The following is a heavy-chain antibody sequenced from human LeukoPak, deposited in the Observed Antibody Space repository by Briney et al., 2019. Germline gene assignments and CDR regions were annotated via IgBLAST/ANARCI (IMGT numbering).Heavy chain of an antibody. CDR3: ARSFSWRAGYFDY. CDR1: GGSISSGGYF. V-gene: IGHV4-61*08. CDR2: INRSGST. D-gene: IGHD6-13*01. Sequence: TSETLSLTCTVSGGSISSGGYFWSWFRQPPGKGLEWIGEINRSGSTNYNSSLSLESRVTISVDTSKNQFSLKLSSVTAADTAVYYCARSFSWRAGYFDYWGQGTLVTVSS. J-gene: IGHJ4*02.